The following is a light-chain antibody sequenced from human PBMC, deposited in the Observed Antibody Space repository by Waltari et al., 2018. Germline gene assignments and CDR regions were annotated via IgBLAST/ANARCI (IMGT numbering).Light chain of an antibody. J-gene: IGLJ2*01. V-gene: IGLV2-8*01. Sequence: QSALTQPPSASGSPGQSVTISCTGTSSDVGDYVPWYQQHPGKAPKLMISEVTKRPSGVPDRFSGSKSGTTASLTVSGLQAEDEADYYCSSYAGSNNLVFGGGTKLTVL. CDR2: EVT. CDR1: SSDVGDY. CDR3: SSYAGSNNLV.